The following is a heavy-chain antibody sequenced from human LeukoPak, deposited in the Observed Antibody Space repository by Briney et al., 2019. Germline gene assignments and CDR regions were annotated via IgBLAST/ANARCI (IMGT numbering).Heavy chain of an antibody. V-gene: IGHV1-69*06. CDR2: IIPIFGTV. D-gene: IGHD2-2*01. Sequence: ASVKVSCKASGGTFNTFTISWVRQAPGQGLEWMGGIIPIFGTVSYAQKFQGRVTMTEDTSTDTAYMELSSLRSEDTAVYYCATGVACSSTSCYLYDAFDIWGQGTMVTVSS. J-gene: IGHJ3*02. CDR3: ATGVACSSTSCYLYDAFDI. CDR1: GGTFNTFT.